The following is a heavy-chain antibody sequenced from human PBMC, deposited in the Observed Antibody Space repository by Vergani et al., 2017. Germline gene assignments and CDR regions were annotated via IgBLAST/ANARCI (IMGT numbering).Heavy chain of an antibody. Sequence: EVQLVESGGGLIQPGGSLRLSCAASGFTVSSNYMSWVRQAPGKGLEWVSVIYSGGSTYYADSVKGRFTISRDNSKNTLYLQMNSLRAEDTAVYYCARPPQDGYNGIYFDYWGQGTLVTVSS. CDR1: GFTVSSNY. CDR3: ARPPQDGYNGIYFDY. J-gene: IGHJ4*02. CDR2: IYSGGST. V-gene: IGHV3-53*01. D-gene: IGHD5-24*01.